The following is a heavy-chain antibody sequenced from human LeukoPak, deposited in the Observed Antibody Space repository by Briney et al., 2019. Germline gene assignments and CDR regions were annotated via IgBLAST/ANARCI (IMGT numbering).Heavy chain of an antibody. Sequence: PGGSLRLSCAASGFTFTDYYMNWIRQAPGKGLEWVLYISSSGTATHYADSVRGRFTISRDNANSSLFLQMNSLRVEDTAVYFCARGSSAWPRNAFDIWGQGTIVTVSS. V-gene: IGHV3-11*01. CDR1: GFTFTDYY. D-gene: IGHD6-19*01. J-gene: IGHJ3*02. CDR3: ARGSSAWPRNAFDI. CDR2: ISSSGTAT.